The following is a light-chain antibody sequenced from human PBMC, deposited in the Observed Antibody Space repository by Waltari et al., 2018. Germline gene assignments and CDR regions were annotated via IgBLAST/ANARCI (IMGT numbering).Light chain of an antibody. CDR1: QSVLHRAQNKNF. CDR2: WAS. Sequence: DIVMTQSPDSLAVSLGERATINCKSRQSVLHRAQNKNFLAWYQHKPRQPPKLLIYWASTRQSWVPDRFSGSGSGTDFTLTISGLQAEDVAVYYCQQYYTTPHTFGQGTKLEIK. V-gene: IGKV4-1*01. J-gene: IGKJ2*01. CDR3: QQYYTTPHT.